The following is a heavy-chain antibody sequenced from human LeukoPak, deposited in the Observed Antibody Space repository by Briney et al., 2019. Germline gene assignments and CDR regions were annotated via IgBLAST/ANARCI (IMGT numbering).Heavy chain of an antibody. CDR2: INSDGSST. D-gene: IGHD3-22*01. Sequence: GGSLRLSCAASGFTFSSYWMHWVRQAPGKGLVWVSRINSDGSSTSYADSVKGRFTISRDNAKNSLYLQMNSLRAEDTAVYYCARGRPIHGYYYDSSGYSDAFDIWGQGTMVTVSS. J-gene: IGHJ3*02. CDR1: GFTFSSYW. CDR3: ARGRPIHGYYYDSSGYSDAFDI. V-gene: IGHV3-74*01.